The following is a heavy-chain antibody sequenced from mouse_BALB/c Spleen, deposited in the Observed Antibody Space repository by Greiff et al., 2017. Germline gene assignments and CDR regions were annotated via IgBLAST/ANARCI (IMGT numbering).Heavy chain of an antibody. CDR3: VSDYYGSWFAY. Sequence: EVQGVESGGGLVQPKGSLKLSCAASGFTFNTYAMNWVRQAPGKGLEWVARIRSKSNNYATYYADSVKDRFTISRDDSQSMLYLQMNNLKTEDTAMYYCVSDYYGSWFAYWGQGTLVTVSA. CDR1: GFTFNTYA. D-gene: IGHD1-2*01. V-gene: IGHV10-1*02. J-gene: IGHJ3*01. CDR2: IRSKSNNYAT.